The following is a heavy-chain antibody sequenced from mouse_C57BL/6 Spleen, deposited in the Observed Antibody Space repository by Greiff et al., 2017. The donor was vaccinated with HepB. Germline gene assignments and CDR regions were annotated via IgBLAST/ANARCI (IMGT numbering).Heavy chain of an antibody. J-gene: IGHJ3*01. V-gene: IGHV14-4*01. D-gene: IGHD1-1*01. CDR1: GFNIKDDY. Sequence: EVQLQQSGAELVRPGASVKLSCTASGFNIKDDYMHWVKQRPEQGLEWIGWIDPENSDTEYASKFQGKATITADTSSNTAYLQLSSLTSEDTAVYYCTTYATGFAYWGQGTLVTVSA. CDR3: TTYATGFAY. CDR2: IDPENSDT.